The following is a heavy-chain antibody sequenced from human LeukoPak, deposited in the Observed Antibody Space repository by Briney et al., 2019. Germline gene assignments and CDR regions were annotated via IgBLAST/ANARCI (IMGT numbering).Heavy chain of an antibody. J-gene: IGHJ5*02. Sequence: GGSLRLSCAASGFTFSSYSMNWVRQAPGKGLEWVSSISSSSSYIYYADSVKGRFTISRDNAKNSLYLQMNSLRAEDTAVYYCARDLGDFWSGYSPNWFDPWGQGTLVTVSS. CDR1: GFTFSSYS. CDR2: ISSSSSYI. CDR3: ARDLGDFWSGYSPNWFDP. V-gene: IGHV3-21*01. D-gene: IGHD3-3*01.